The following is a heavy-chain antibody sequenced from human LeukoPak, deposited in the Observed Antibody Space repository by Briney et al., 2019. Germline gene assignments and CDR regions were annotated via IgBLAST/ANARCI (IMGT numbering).Heavy chain of an antibody. V-gene: IGHV3-15*01. D-gene: IGHD3-10*01. CDR1: GLTFINAW. J-gene: IGHJ4*02. CDR3: ARDPGDGRQDY. CDR2: IKSKTDGGTS. Sequence: GGSLRLSCATSGLTFINAWMSWFRQAPGKGLEWVGRIKSKTDGGTSDYAAPVQGRFTISRDNAMNSLYLQMNSLRAEDTAVYYCARDPGDGRQDYWGQGTLVTVSS.